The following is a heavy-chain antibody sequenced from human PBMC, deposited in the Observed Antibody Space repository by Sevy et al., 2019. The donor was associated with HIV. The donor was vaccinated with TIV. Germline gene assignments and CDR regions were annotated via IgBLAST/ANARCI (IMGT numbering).Heavy chain of an antibody. D-gene: IGHD3-16*02. Sequence: GGSLRLSCGASGFSFSTYNVNWVRQAPGKGLEWVSYITRSDSARDYADSVKGRFIISRDNAKNSLFLQMNSLRVEDTAVYYCVRTVSGSYRYDDYWGQGTLVTVSS. J-gene: IGHJ4*02. CDR2: ITRSDSAR. CDR1: GFSFSTYN. V-gene: IGHV3-48*01. CDR3: VRTVSGSYRYDDY.